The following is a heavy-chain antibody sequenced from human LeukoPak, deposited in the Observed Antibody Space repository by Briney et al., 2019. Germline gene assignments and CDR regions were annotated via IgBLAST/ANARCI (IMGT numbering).Heavy chain of an antibody. D-gene: IGHD3-16*01. CDR2: TNLHGTAV. V-gene: IGHV3-74*01. J-gene: IGHJ4*02. Sequence: GGSLRLSCAVSGVSFSNYWMHWVRHAPGKGLVWVARTNLHGTAVDYADSVKGRFTISRYNAKNTLFLQMNSLRAEDTAVYYCASAYTYVRLGDHWGQGTLVTVSS. CDR3: ASAYTYVRLGDH. CDR1: GVSFSNYW.